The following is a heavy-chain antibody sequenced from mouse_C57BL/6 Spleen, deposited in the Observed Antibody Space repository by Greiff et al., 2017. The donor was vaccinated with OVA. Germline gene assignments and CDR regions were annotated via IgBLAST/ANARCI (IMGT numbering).Heavy chain of an antibody. J-gene: IGHJ1*03. CDR2: IYPGDGDT. Sequence: VQLVESGPELVKPGASVKISCKASGYAFSSSWMNWVKQRPGKGLEWIGRIYPGDGDTNYNGKFKGKATLTADKSSSTAYMQLSSLTSEDSAVYFCARWQDYYGSSHWYFDVWGTGTTVTVSS. D-gene: IGHD1-1*01. CDR3: ARWQDYYGSSHWYFDV. V-gene: IGHV1-82*01. CDR1: GYAFSSSW.